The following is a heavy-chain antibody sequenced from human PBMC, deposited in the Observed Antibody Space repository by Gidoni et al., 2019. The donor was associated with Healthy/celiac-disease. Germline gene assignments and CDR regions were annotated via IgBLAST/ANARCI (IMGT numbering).Heavy chain of an antibody. D-gene: IGHD1-26*01. CDR3: AKGWELLGEFDY. CDR2: ISWNSGSI. V-gene: IGHV3-9*01. CDR1: GFTFDDYA. Sequence: EVQLVESGGGLVQPGRSLRLSCAASGFTFDDYAMHWVRQAPGKGLEWVSGISWNSGSIGYADSVKGRFTISRDNAKNSLYLQMNSLRAEDTALYYCAKGWELLGEFDYWGQGTLVTVSS. J-gene: IGHJ4*02.